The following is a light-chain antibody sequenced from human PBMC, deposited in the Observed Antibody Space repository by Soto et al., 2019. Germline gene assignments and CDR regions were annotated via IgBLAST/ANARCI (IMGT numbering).Light chain of an antibody. CDR2: GAS. J-gene: IGKJ1*01. Sequence: EIVLTQSPGTLSLSPGERAALSCRASQSVSSSSLAWYQQRPGQAPRLLLYGASSRAAGIPDRFSGSGSGTDFTLTINRLEPEDFAVYYCQQYDGSRTFGQGTKVEIK. CDR1: QSVSSSS. V-gene: IGKV3-20*01. CDR3: QQYDGSRT.